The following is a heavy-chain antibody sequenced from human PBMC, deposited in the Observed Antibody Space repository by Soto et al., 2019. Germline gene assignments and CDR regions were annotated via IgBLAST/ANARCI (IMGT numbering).Heavy chain of an antibody. CDR3: ARGDYGGNSHAFDI. V-gene: IGHV3-33*01. D-gene: IGHD4-17*01. CDR1: GFTLSRYG. Sequence: QVQLVESGGGVVQPGRSLRLSCAASGFTLSRYGMHWVRQAPGKGLEWVAIIWYDGSNKYYADSVRGRFTISRDNSKNTLYLQMNSLRAEDKAVYYCARGDYGGNSHAFDIWGQGTMVTVSS. CDR2: IWYDGSNK. J-gene: IGHJ3*02.